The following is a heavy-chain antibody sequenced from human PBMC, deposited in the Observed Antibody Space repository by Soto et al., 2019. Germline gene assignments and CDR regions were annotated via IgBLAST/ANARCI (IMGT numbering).Heavy chain of an antibody. CDR3: ARGVSNSGAYYTGPSAYDL. J-gene: IGHJ3*01. CDR2: TVPVFDTS. V-gene: IGHV1-69*06. D-gene: IGHD3-10*01. Sequence: QVQLVQSGAVVKKAGSSVEVSCQASGGTFSGYGISWVRQAPGQGLEWMGGTVPVFDTSKYAPRFQGRVTITPDKSTSTAYMELSSVTSDDTAIYFCARGVSNSGAYYTGPSAYDLWGQGTLVIVSS. CDR1: GGTFSGYG.